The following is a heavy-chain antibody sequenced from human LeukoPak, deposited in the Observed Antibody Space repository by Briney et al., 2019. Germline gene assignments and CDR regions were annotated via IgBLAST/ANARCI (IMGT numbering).Heavy chain of an antibody. CDR3: ARLRVVTPRAFYYYYYMDV. D-gene: IGHD4-23*01. CDR1: GGSFSGYY. Sequence: SETLSLTCAVYGGSFSGYYWSWIRQPPGKGLEWIGEINHSGSTNYNPSLKSRVTISVDTSKNQFSLKLSSVTAAATAVYYCARLRVVTPRAFYYYYYMDVWGKGTTVTVSS. V-gene: IGHV4-34*01. J-gene: IGHJ6*03. CDR2: INHSGST.